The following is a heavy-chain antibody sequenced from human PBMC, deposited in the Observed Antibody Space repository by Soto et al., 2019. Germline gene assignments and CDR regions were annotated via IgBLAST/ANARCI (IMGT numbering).Heavy chain of an antibody. Sequence: QVRLQESGSGLVKPSETLSLTCAVSGGSISSDYYSWGWIGQPPGKCLEWIGYIYHGGSTDYNPSLRSRVTLSVDTSKNHFSLRLTSVTAADTAVYSCARLNRLRNDAFDIWGQGTLVAVSS. D-gene: IGHD3-16*01. V-gene: IGHV4-30-2*01. CDR2: IYHGGST. CDR1: GGSISSDYYS. J-gene: IGHJ3*02. CDR3: ARLNRLRNDAFDI.